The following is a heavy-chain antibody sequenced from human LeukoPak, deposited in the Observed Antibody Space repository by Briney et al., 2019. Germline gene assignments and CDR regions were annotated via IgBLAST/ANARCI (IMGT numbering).Heavy chain of an antibody. V-gene: IGHV3-23*01. CDR1: GFTFSNYA. Sequence: GGSLRLSCTGSGFTFSNYALAWVRQAPGKGLEWVSGMSANGDSTYYADSVKGRFTISRDSSLYLQMNSLRSEDTAVYYCAKADGSTIGCRLFHYWGQGTLVTVSS. J-gene: IGHJ4*02. D-gene: IGHD5-24*01. CDR3: AKADGSTIGCRLFHY. CDR2: MSANGDST.